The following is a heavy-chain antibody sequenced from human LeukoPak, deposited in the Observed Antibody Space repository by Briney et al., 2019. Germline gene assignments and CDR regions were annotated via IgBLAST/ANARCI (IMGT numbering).Heavy chain of an antibody. CDR1: GFTFSDYA. J-gene: IGHJ4*02. CDR3: ANGNSNSPKDY. Sequence: GGSLRLSCAASGFTFSDYAMSWLRQAPGRGLEWVSAISDSGVDTYYADSVKGRFTMSRDNSKSSLYLQMNRLRAEDTAVYYCANGNSNSPKDYWGQGTLVTVAS. CDR2: ISDSGVDT. V-gene: IGHV3-23*01. D-gene: IGHD2-2*01.